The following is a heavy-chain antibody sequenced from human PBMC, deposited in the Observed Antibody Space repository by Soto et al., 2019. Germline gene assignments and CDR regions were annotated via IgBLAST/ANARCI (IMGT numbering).Heavy chain of an antibody. Sequence: QVQLQKSGPGLVKPSETLSLTCTVSGGSVSSGSYYWSWIRQPPEKGLEWIGYIYYTGSTKYNPSLNSRVTISLDTSKNQFSLKLSSVTAADTAVYYCPRGDVVVVAATPVDYWGQGTLVTVSS. V-gene: IGHV4-61*01. CDR2: IYYTGST. D-gene: IGHD2-15*01. J-gene: IGHJ4*02. CDR1: GGSVSSGSYY. CDR3: PRGDVVVVAATPVDY.